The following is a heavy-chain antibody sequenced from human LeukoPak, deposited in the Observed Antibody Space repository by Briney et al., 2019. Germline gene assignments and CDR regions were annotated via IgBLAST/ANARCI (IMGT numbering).Heavy chain of an antibody. CDR3: AASPLVYQLLLY. CDR2: ISAYNGNT. CDR1: GYTFTNYY. V-gene: IGHV1-18*01. Sequence: GASVKVSCKASGYTFTNYYINWVRQAPGQGLEWMGWISAYNGNTNYAQNLQGRVTMTTDTSTTTAYMELRSLRSDDTAVYYCAASPLVYQLLLYWGQGTLVTVSS. J-gene: IGHJ4*02. D-gene: IGHD2-2*01.